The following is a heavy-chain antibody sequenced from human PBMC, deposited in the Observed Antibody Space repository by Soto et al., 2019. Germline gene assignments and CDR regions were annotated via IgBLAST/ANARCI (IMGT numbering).Heavy chain of an antibody. D-gene: IGHD5-12*01. V-gene: IGHV3-30*18. CDR1: GFTFSSYS. CDR2: ISYDGSNK. Sequence: GGSLRLSCAASGFTFSSYSMNWVRQAPGKGLEWVAVISYDGSNKYYADSVKGRFTISRDNSKNTLYLQMNSLRAEDTAVYYCAKDGASGYDFWPDYWGQGTLVTVSS. J-gene: IGHJ4*02. CDR3: AKDGASGYDFWPDY.